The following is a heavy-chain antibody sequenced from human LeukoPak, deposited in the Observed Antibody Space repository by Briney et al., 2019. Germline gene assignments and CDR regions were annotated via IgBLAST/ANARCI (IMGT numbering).Heavy chain of an antibody. J-gene: IGHJ4*02. V-gene: IGHV3-11*04. Sequence: PGGSLRLSCAASGFTFSDYYMNWIRQAPGKGLEWVSYISSSGSTIYYADSVKGRFTISRDNAKNSLFLQMNSLAAEDTAVYYCARSTSGNYFFDYWGQGTLVTVSS. D-gene: IGHD1-26*01. CDR1: GFTFSDYY. CDR3: ARSTSGNYFFDY. CDR2: ISSSGSTI.